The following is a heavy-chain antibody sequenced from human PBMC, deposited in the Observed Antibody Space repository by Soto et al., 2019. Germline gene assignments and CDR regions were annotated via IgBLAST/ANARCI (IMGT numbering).Heavy chain of an antibody. J-gene: IGHJ4*02. D-gene: IGHD3-22*01. CDR1: GYTFTSYA. CDR3: ARETVYYYDSSGSPSY. CDR2: INAGNGNT. V-gene: IGHV1-3*01. Sequence: GASVKVSCKASGYTFTSYAMHWVRQAPGQRLEWMGWINAGNGNTKYSQKFQGRVTITRDTSASTAYMELSSLRSEDTAVYYCARETVYYYDSSGSPSYWGQGTLVTVSS.